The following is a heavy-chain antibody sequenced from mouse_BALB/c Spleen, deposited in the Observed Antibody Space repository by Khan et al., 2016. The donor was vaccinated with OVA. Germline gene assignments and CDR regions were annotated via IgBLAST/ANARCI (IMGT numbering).Heavy chain of an antibody. CDR1: GYSITSDYA. CDR2: ISYSGNT. CDR3: ARVYGGDFDY. V-gene: IGHV3-2*02. D-gene: IGHD1-1*02. Sequence: VQLQQSGPGLVKPSQSLSLTCTVTGYSITSDYAWNWIRQFPGNKLEWMGFISYSGNTKYNPSLKSRFSITRDTSKNQFFLQLNSVTTEATATYYCARVYGGDFDYWGQGTSLTVSS. J-gene: IGHJ2*02.